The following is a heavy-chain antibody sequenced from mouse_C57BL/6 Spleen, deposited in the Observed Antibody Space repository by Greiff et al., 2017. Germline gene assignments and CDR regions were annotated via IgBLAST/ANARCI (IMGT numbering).Heavy chain of an antibody. Sequence: QVQLKQPGAELVKPGASVKLSCKASGYTFTSYWMHWVKQRPGQGLEWIGMIHPNSGSTNYNEKFKSKATLTVDKSSSTAYMQLSSLTSEDSAVYYCARKEKWPLDYWGQGTTLTVSS. V-gene: IGHV1-64*01. CDR3: ARKEKWPLDY. J-gene: IGHJ2*01. CDR1: GYTFTSYW. CDR2: IHPNSGST.